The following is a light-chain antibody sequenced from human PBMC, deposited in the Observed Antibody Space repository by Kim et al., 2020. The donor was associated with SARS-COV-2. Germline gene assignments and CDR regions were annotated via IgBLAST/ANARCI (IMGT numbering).Light chain of an antibody. CDR3: QHYSSYPPT. CDR2: GSS. Sequence: ASVGDRGTITCRASQDIRNYLAWFQQTPGKAPKSLISGSSSLNSGVPSRFIGSGFGTNFTLTISSLQPEDFATYYCQHYSSYPPTFGPGTKVDIK. V-gene: IGKV1-16*01. CDR1: QDIRNY. J-gene: IGKJ3*01.